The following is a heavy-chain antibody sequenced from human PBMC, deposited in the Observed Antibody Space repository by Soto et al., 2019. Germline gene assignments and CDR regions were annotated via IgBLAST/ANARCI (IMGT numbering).Heavy chain of an antibody. J-gene: IGHJ4*02. D-gene: IGHD3-9*01. CDR1: GGTFSSYA. Sequence: SVKVSCKASGGTFSSYAISWVRQAPGQGLEWMGGIIPIFGTANYAQKFQGRVTITADESTSTAYMELSSLRSEDTAVYYCARGGVFSELRYLEAAPADYWGQGTLVTVSS. CDR3: ARGGVFSELRYLEAAPADY. CDR2: IIPIFGTA. V-gene: IGHV1-69*13.